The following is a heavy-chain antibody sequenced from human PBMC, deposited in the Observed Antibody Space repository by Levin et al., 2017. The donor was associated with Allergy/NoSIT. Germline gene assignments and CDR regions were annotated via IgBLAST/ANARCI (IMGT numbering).Heavy chain of an antibody. J-gene: IGHJ4*02. Sequence: AGGSLRLSCAASGFTFSSYGMHWVRQAPGKGLEWVAVIWYDGSNKYYADSVKGRFTISRDNSKNTLYLQMNSLRAEDTAVYYCARDGRETYYFDYWGQGTLVTVSS. CDR3: ARDGRETYYFDY. V-gene: IGHV3-33*01. CDR2: IWYDGSNK. CDR1: GFTFSSYG.